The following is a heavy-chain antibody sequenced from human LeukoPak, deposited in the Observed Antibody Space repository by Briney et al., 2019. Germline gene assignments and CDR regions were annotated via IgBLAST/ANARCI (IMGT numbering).Heavy chain of an antibody. CDR1: GFTFSSYS. D-gene: IGHD6-13*01. J-gene: IGHJ1*01. CDR3: ARASSWYGGGFQH. CDR2: ISSSSSYI. V-gene: IGHV3-21*01. Sequence: PGGSLRLSCAASGFTFSSYSMNWVRQAPGKGLEWVSSISSSSSYIYYADSVKGRFTISRDNAKNSPYLQMNSLRAEDTAVYYCARASSWYGGGFQHWGQGTLVTVSS.